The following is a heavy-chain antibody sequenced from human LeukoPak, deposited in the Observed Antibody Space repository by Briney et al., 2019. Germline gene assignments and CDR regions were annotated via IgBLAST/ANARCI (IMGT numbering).Heavy chain of an antibody. CDR1: GGSFSGYY. V-gene: IGHV4-34*01. J-gene: IGHJ6*04. D-gene: IGHD3-10*01. CDR2: INHSGRT. CDR3: ARARTMVRGVIIKPYYGMDV. Sequence: PAETLSLTCAVYGGSFSGYYWSWVRQPPGKGLEWMGEINHSGRTNYNPSLTSGVTISVDTSKNQFSLKLSSVTAADTAVYYCARARTMVRGVIIKPYYGMDVWGKGTTVTVSS.